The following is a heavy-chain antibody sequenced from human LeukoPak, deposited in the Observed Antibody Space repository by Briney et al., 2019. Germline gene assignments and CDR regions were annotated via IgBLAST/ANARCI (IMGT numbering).Heavy chain of an antibody. J-gene: IGHJ4*02. CDR2: IIPILGIA. CDR3: ATADTAMAYFDY. V-gene: IGHV1-69*04. D-gene: IGHD5-18*01. CDR1: GGTFSSYA. Sequence: SVKVSCKASGGTFSSYAISWVRQAPGQGLEWMGRIIPILGIANYAQKFQGRVTITADKSTSTAYMELSSLRPEDTAVYYCATADTAMAYFDYWGQGTLVTVSS.